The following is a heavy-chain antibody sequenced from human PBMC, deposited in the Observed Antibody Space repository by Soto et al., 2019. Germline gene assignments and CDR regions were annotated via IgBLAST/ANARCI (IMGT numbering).Heavy chain of an antibody. CDR2: ISAYNGNT. CDR1: GYTVTSYG. D-gene: IGHD6-19*01. J-gene: IGHJ6*02. Sequence: ASVNVSCKASGYTVTSYGISWVRQAPGQGLEWMGWISAYNGNTNYAQKLQGRVTMTTDTSTSTAYMELRSLRSDDTAVYYCAREGIAVAGTDYYYGMDVWGQGTTVTVSS. V-gene: IGHV1-18*04. CDR3: AREGIAVAGTDYYYGMDV.